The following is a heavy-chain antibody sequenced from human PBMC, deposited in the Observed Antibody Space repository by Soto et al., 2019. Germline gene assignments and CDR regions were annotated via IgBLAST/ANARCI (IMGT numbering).Heavy chain of an antibody. CDR2: FDPEDGET. Sequence: GASVKVSCKASGYTFTGYYMHWVRQAPGKGLEWMGGFDPEDGETIYAQKFQGRVTMTEDTSTDTAYMELSSLRSEDTAVYYCATIISLHYGDFPLDYWGQGTLVTVSS. D-gene: IGHD4-17*01. CDR3: ATIISLHYGDFPLDY. V-gene: IGHV1-24*01. J-gene: IGHJ4*02. CDR1: GYTFTGYY.